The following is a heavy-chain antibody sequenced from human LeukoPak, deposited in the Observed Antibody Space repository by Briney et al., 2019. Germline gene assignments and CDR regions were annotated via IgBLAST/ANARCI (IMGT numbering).Heavy chain of an antibody. CDR3: ARDFMVRGVKPNWFNP. Sequence: GASVKVSCKASGYTFTSYAMHWVRQAPGQRLEWMGWINAGSGNTKYSQKFQGRVTITRDTSASTAYMELSSLRSEDTAVYYCARDFMVRGVKPNWFNPWGQGTLVTVSS. CDR1: GYTFTSYA. V-gene: IGHV1-3*01. CDR2: INAGSGNT. J-gene: IGHJ5*02. D-gene: IGHD3-10*01.